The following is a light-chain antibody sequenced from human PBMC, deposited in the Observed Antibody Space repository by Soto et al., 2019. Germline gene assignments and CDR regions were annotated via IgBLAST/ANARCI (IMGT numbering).Light chain of an antibody. CDR2: GNS. V-gene: IGLV1-40*01. J-gene: IGLJ2*01. Sequence: QSVLTQPPSVSGAPGQRVTISCTGSSSNIGAGYDVHWYQQLPGTAPKLLIYGNSNRPSGVPDRFSGSKSGTSASLAITGLQAEDEADYYCHSYDNSLSGSLFGGGTKLTVL. CDR1: SSNIGAGYD. CDR3: HSYDNSLSGSL.